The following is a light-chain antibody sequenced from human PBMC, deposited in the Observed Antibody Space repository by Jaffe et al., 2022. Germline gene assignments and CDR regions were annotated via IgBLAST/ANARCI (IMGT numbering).Light chain of an antibody. V-gene: IGLV1-40*01. J-gene: IGLJ2*01. CDR2: ANN. CDR3: QSYDSSLSSSEV. Sequence: QSVLTQPPSVSGAPGQTVTISCTGSSSNIGAGYVVHWYQQLPGTAPKLLIFANNNRPSGVPDRFSGSKSGTSASLDITGLQAEDEAEYHCQSYDSSLSSSEVFGGGTKLTVL. CDR1: SSNIGAGYV.